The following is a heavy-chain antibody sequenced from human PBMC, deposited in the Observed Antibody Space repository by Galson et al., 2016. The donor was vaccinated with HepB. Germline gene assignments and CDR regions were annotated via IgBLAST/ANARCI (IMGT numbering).Heavy chain of an antibody. V-gene: IGHV5-51*01. CDR2: IYPGDSDT. J-gene: IGHJ2*01. CDR1: GYTFTTYW. D-gene: IGHD2-21*02. Sequence: QSGAEVKRPGESLKISCKASGYTFTTYWIGWVRHIPGKGLDWMGIIYPGDSDTRYSPSFQGQVTMSVDKSINTAYLQWSSLKASDTAMYYCARRIRAYCGGDCYSSDFDLWGRGTLVTVSS. CDR3: ARRIRAYCGGDCYSSDFDL.